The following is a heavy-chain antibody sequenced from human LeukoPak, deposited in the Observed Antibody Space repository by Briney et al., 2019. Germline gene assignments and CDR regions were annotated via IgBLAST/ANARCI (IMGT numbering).Heavy chain of an antibody. V-gene: IGHV4-30-4*01. CDR3: ARHRGSYSEYYFDY. D-gene: IGHD1-26*01. CDR1: GGSISSGDYY. J-gene: IGHJ4*02. Sequence: SETLSLTCTVSGGSISSGDYYWSWIRQPPGKGLEWIGYIYYSGSTYHNPSLKSRVTISVDTSKNQFSLKLSSVTAADTAVYYCARHRGSYSEYYFDYWGQGTLVTVSS. CDR2: IYYSGST.